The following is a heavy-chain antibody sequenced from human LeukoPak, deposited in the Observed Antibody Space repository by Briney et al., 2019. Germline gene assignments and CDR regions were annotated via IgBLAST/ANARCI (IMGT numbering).Heavy chain of an antibody. CDR2: IIPIFGTA. CDR3: ARVFNRKKYNWFDP. D-gene: IGHD2/OR15-2a*01. CDR1: GGTFSSYA. Sequence: SVKVSCKASGGTFSSYAISWVRQAPGQGLEWMGGIIPIFGTANYAQKFQGRVTITTDESTSTAYMELSSLRSEDTAVYYCARVFNRKKYNWFDPWGQGTLVTVSS. J-gene: IGHJ5*02. V-gene: IGHV1-69*05.